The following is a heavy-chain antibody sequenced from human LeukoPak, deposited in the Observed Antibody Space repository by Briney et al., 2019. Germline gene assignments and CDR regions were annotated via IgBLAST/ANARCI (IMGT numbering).Heavy chain of an antibody. CDR2: INRDGSST. J-gene: IGHJ6*03. CDR3: ARDKVNTMIVVGYYYYMDV. CDR1: GIIFSNYW. D-gene: IGHD3-22*01. V-gene: IGHV3-74*01. Sequence: GGSLRLSCAASGIIFSNYWMHWVRQAPGKGLVWVSRINRDGSSTSYADSVKGRFTISRDNAKNTLYLQMNSLRAEDTAVYYCARDKVNTMIVVGYYYYMDVWGKGTTVTVSS.